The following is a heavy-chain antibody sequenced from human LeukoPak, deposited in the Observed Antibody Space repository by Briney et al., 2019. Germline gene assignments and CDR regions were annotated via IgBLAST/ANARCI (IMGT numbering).Heavy chain of an antibody. CDR2: ISSNGGST. CDR3: AKDMGGYELPSDY. CDR1: GFTFSSYA. D-gene: IGHD5-12*01. Sequence: GGSLRLSCAASGFTFSSYAMHWVRQAPGKGLEYVSAISSNGGSTYYANSVKGRFTISRDNSKNTLYLQMNSLRAEDMAVYYCAKDMGGYELPSDYWGQGTLVTVSS. J-gene: IGHJ4*02. V-gene: IGHV3-64*01.